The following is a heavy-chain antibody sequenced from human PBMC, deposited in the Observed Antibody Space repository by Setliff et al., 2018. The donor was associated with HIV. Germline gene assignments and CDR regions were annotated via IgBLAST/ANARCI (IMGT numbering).Heavy chain of an antibody. Sequence: GESLKISCKGSGYRFTSYWIGWVRQMPGKGLEWTGIIYPGDSDTRYSPSFQGQVTISADKSISTAYLRWSSLKASDTAMYYCARSLSDLRTVFDIWGQGTMVTV. CDR3: ARSLSDLRTVFDI. D-gene: IGHD3-3*01. J-gene: IGHJ3*02. CDR1: GYRFTSYW. V-gene: IGHV5-51*01. CDR2: IYPGDSDT.